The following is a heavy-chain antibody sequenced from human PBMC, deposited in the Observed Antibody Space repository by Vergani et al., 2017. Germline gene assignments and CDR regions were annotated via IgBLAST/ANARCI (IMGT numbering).Heavy chain of an antibody. CDR2: IYYSGST. J-gene: IGHJ4*02. CDR1: GGSISSGGYY. Sequence: QVQLQESGPGLVKPSQTLSLTCTVSGGSISSGGYYWSWIRQPPGKGLEWIGSIYYSGSTYYNPSLKSRVTISVDTSKNQFSLKLSSVTAADTAVYYCARGWIQLLGRYYFDYWGQGTLVTVSS. V-gene: IGHV4-39*07. D-gene: IGHD5-18*01. CDR3: ARGWIQLLGRYYFDY.